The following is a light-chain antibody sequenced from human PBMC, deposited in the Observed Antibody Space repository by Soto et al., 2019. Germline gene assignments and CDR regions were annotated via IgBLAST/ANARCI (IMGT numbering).Light chain of an antibody. CDR1: RSNIGGNY. CDR3: AAWDDSLSGYV. CDR2: RNN. Sequence: QAVVTQPPSASGTPGQRVTISCFGGRSNIGGNYVYWYQQLPGTAPKLLIHRNNQRPSGVPDRLSGSKSGTSASLVISGLRSEDEADYYCAAWDDSLSGYVFGTGTQLTVL. J-gene: IGLJ1*01. V-gene: IGLV1-47*01.